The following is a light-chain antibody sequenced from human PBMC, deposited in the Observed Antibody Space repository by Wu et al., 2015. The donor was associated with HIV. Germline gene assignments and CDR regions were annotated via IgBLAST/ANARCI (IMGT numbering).Light chain of an antibody. J-gene: IGKJ5*01. Sequence: EVVVTQSPATLSVFPGETATISCRTSHSVKLNLAWFQQKPGQAPRLLFYGAFSRVTGLPSRFAARGSGTDFALIINNVQSEDFGIYYCQQYSGWPFAFGQGTRLDI. CDR3: QQYSGWPFA. V-gene: IGKV3-15*01. CDR1: HSVKLN. CDR2: GAF.